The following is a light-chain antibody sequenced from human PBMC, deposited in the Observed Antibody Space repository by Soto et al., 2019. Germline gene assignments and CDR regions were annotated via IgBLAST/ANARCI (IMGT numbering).Light chain of an antibody. Sequence: DNQLTHSPSSISESVVDRVTITFLASQAVNSWLAWFQQKPGMAPKLLIYKASTLKSGVPSRFSGSGSGTEFTLTISSLQPDDFATYYCQNYNSYSEEFGQGTKVDIK. CDR2: KAS. J-gene: IGKJ1*01. CDR3: QNYNSYSEE. CDR1: QAVNSW. V-gene: IGKV1-5*03.